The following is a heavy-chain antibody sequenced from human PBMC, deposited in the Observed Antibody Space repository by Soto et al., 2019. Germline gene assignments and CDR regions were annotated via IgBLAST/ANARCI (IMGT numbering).Heavy chain of an antibody. CDR1: GYTFTSYG. V-gene: IGHV1-69*04. J-gene: IGHJ3*02. CDR3: SCWAAAGTSAFDI. D-gene: IGHD6-13*01. Sequence: SVKVSCKASGYTFTSYGISWVRQAPGQGLEWMGRIIPILGIANYAQKFQGRVTITADKSTSTAYMELSSLRSEDTAVYYCSCWAAAGTSAFDIWGQGTMVTVSS. CDR2: IIPILGIA.